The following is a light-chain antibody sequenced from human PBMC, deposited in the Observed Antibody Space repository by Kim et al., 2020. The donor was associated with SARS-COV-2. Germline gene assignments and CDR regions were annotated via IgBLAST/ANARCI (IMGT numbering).Light chain of an antibody. CDR1: SSTIGRNY. J-gene: IGLJ3*02. Sequence: GQRVTISCSGSSSTIGRNYLYWYQQLPGTAPKLLIYRNNQRPSGVPDQFSGSKSDTSASLVISGLQSEDEADYYCAVWDDSLSAWVFGGGTQLTVL. CDR2: RNN. V-gene: IGLV1-47*01. CDR3: AVWDDSLSAWV.